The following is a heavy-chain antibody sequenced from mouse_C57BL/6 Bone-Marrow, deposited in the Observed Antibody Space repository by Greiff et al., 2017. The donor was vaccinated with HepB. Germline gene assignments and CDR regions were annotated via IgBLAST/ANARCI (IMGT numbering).Heavy chain of an antibody. CDR3: ARGPFYYYGSSTDY. Sequence: EVQLVESGGGLVKPGGSLKLSCAASGFTFSSYAMSWVRQTPEKRLEWVATISDGGSYTYYPDNVKGRFTISRDNAKNNLYLQMSHLKSEDTAMYYCARGPFYYYGSSTDYWGQGTTLTVSS. D-gene: IGHD1-1*01. CDR2: ISDGGSYT. J-gene: IGHJ2*01. V-gene: IGHV5-4*01. CDR1: GFTFSSYA.